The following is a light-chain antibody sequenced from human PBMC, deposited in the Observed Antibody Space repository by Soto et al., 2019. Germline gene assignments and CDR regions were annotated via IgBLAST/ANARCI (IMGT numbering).Light chain of an antibody. CDR3: SSYTTTGTLV. Sequence: QSVLTQPASLSGSPGQSITISCTGSSSDVATYNYVSWYQQHPGKAPKLIIYEVRNRPSGVSDRFSGSKSDNTASLTISGLQADDEAEYHCSSYTTTGTLVFGGGTKLTVL. J-gene: IGLJ2*01. V-gene: IGLV2-14*01. CDR1: SSDVATYNY. CDR2: EVR.